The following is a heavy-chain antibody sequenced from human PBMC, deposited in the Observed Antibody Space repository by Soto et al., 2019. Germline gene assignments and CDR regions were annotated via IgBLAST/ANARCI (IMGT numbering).Heavy chain of an antibody. Sequence: QITLKESGPTLVKPTQTLTLTCTFSGFSLSTSGVGVGWIRQPPGKALEWLALIYWDDDKRYSPSLKSRLTTXKXTFXNQVVLTMTNMDPVDTATYYCAHESFGAHYYGMDVWGQGTTVTVSS. CDR2: IYWDDDK. CDR3: AHESFGAHYYGMDV. V-gene: IGHV2-5*02. CDR1: GFSLSTSGVG. J-gene: IGHJ6*02. D-gene: IGHD3-10*01.